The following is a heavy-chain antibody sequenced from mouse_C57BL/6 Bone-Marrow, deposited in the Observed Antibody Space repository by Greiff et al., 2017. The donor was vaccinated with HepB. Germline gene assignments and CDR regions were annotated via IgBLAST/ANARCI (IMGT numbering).Heavy chain of an antibody. V-gene: IGHV2-9-1*01. CDR1: GFSLTSYA. CDR2: IWTGGGT. D-gene: IGHD2-2*01. J-gene: IGHJ3*01. Sequence: QVQLKQSGPGLVAPSQSLSITCTVSGFSLTSYAISWVRQPPGKGLEWLGVIWTGGGTNYNSALKSRLSISKDNSKSQAFLKMNSLQTDDTARYYCASGALYYGYDGFACWGQGTLVTVST. CDR3: ASGALYYGYDGFAC.